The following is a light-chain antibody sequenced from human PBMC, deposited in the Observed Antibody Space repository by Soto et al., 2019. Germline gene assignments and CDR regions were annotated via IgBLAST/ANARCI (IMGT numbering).Light chain of an antibody. J-gene: IGLJ3*02. CDR3: ASHGGSGV. V-gene: IGLV2-8*01. CDR1: SSDVGGYNY. CDR2: EVV. Sequence: QSALTQPPSASGSPGQSVAISCTGTSSDVGGYNYVSWYQQHPGKAPKLIIYEVVKRPSGVPDRFSGSKSGNTASLTVSGLQPEDEADYYCASHGGSGVFGGGTKPTVL.